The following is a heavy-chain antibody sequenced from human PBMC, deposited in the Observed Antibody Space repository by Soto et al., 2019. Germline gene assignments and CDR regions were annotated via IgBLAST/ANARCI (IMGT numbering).Heavy chain of an antibody. CDR2: IRPDGSKR. Sequence: QVQLVESGGGVVQPGWSLRLSCVTSGFTFSDYAMHWVRQAPGKGLEWVAVIRPDGSKRYYADSVKGRFTISRDISKKALYLHRRSLRADATAVYFCARVGRPQHLLTGFDNWGQGTLVTVSS. CDR3: ARVGRPQHLLTGFDN. J-gene: IGHJ5*02. D-gene: IGHD3-16*01. V-gene: IGHV3-33*01. CDR1: GFTFSDYA.